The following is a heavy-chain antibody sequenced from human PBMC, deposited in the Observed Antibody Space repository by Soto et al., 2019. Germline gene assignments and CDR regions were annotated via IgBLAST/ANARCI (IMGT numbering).Heavy chain of an antibody. CDR2: ISSTGTGI. J-gene: IGHJ3*02. Sequence: VGSLGLSCAASRFTFSDYYMTWIRQAPGKGLEWVSYISSTGTGIYYADSVKGRFTISRDNAKNSLYLQMSSLRAEDTAVYYCARAYSDAFDIWGQGTMVTVS. CDR3: ARAYSDAFDI. CDR1: RFTFSDYY. V-gene: IGHV3-11*01. D-gene: IGHD2-15*01.